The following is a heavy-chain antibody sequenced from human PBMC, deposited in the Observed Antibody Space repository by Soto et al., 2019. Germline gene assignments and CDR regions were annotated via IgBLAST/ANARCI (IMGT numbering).Heavy chain of an antibody. CDR1: GFTFSSYA. D-gene: IGHD3-3*01. Sequence: PGGSLRLSCAASGFTFSSYAMSWVRQAPGKGLEWVSAISGSGGSTYYADSVKGRFTISRDNSKNTLYLQMNSLRAEDTAVYYCAKDQLGITIFGVVFDYWGQGTLVTVSS. CDR2: ISGSGGST. J-gene: IGHJ4*02. V-gene: IGHV3-23*01. CDR3: AKDQLGITIFGVVFDY.